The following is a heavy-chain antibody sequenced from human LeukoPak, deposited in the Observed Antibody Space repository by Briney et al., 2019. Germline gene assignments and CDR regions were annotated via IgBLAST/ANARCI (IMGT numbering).Heavy chain of an antibody. J-gene: IGHJ6*03. CDR2: IYHSGST. CDR3: ARENYDFRYMDV. Sequence: SETLSLTCTVSGGSISSGGYYWSWIRQPPGKGLEWIGYIYHSGSTYYNPSLKSRVTISVDRSKNQFSLKLSSVTAADTAVYYCARENYDFRYMDVWGKGTTVTVSS. V-gene: IGHV4-30-2*01. CDR1: GGSISSGGYY. D-gene: IGHD3-3*01.